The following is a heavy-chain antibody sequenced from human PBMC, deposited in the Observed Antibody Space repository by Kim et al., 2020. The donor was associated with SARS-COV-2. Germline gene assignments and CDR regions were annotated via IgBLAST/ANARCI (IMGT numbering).Heavy chain of an antibody. V-gene: IGHV1-18*01. J-gene: IGHJ3*01. CDR2: T. Sequence: THYAQKFQDRVTMTIDSSTTTAYMELRSLRSDDTAVYFCAIEGRFGAFDFWGQGTMVTVSS. CDR3: AIEGRFGAFDF. D-gene: IGHD3-3*01.